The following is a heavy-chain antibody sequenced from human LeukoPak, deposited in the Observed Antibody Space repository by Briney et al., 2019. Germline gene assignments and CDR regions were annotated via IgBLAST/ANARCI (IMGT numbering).Heavy chain of an antibody. CDR1: GYSISSGYY. Sequence: TSETLSLTCAVSGYSISSGYYWGWIRQPPGKGLEWIGTIYRSGSTYYNNPSIKSRVTISVDTSKNQFSLKLSSVTAADTAVYYCARGATTAFHFDYWGQGTLVTVSS. V-gene: IGHV4-38-2*01. CDR2: IYRSGST. D-gene: IGHD1-26*01. CDR3: ARGATTAFHFDY. J-gene: IGHJ4*02.